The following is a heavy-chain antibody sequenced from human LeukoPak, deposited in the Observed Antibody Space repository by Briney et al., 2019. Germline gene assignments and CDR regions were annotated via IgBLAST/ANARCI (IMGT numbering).Heavy chain of an antibody. Sequence: GGSLRLSCAASGFTFSSYAMSWVRQAPGKGLEWVSAISGSGGSTYYADSVKGRFTISRDNSENPLYLQMNSLRAEDTAVYYCAKDLDEWELALYDYWGQGTLVTVSS. CDR2: ISGSGGST. V-gene: IGHV3-23*01. CDR1: GFTFSSYA. CDR3: AKDLDEWELALYDY. J-gene: IGHJ4*02. D-gene: IGHD1-26*01.